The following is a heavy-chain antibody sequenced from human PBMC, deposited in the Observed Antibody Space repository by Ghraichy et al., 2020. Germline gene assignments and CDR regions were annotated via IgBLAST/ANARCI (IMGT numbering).Heavy chain of an antibody. V-gene: IGHV1-69*13. CDR1: GGTFSSYA. Sequence: SVNVSCKASGGTFSSYAISWVRQAPGQGLEWMGGIIPIFGTANYAQKFQGRVTITADESTSTAYMELSSLRSEDTAVYYCARARGWELPGGDWFDPWGQGTLVTVSS. J-gene: IGHJ5*02. CDR2: IIPIFGTA. D-gene: IGHD1-26*01. CDR3: ARARGWELPGGDWFDP.